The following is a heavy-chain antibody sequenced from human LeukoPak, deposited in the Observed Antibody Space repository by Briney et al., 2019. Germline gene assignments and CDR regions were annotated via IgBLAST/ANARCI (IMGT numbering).Heavy chain of an antibody. J-gene: IGHJ5*02. CDR3: ASHDFWSGYYP. Sequence: ASVKVSCKASGYTFSGYYIHWVRQGPGQGLEWMGWINPNSGTNYAQNFQGRVTMTRDTSISTAYMELSSLRSEDTAVYYCASHDFWSGYYPWGQGTLVTVSS. CDR1: GYTFSGYY. D-gene: IGHD3-3*01. V-gene: IGHV1-2*02. CDR2: INPNSGT.